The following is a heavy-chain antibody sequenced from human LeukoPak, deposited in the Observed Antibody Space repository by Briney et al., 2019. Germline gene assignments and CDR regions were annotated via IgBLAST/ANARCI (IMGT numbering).Heavy chain of an antibody. D-gene: IGHD2-2*01. CDR2: IYPGDSDT. J-gene: IGHJ6*03. CDR1: GSSFTSYW. Sequence: GESLKISCQGSGSSFTSYWIGGVRQLPGKGLEWTGIIYPGDSDTRYSPSFQGQVTISADKSISTAYLQWSSLKASDTAMYYCARLIYCSSTSCLEQNYYYDYYMDVWGKGTTVTVS. V-gene: IGHV5-51*01. CDR3: ARLIYCSSTSCLEQNYYYDYYMDV.